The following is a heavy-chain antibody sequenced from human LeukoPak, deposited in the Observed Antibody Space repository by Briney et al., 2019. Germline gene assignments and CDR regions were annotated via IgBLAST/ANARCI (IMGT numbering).Heavy chain of an antibody. V-gene: IGHV1-69*13. D-gene: IGHD2-2*01. Sequence: GASVKVPCKASGGTFSSYAISWVRQAPGQGLEWMGGIIPIFGTANYAQKFQGRVTITADGSTSTAYMELSSLRSEDTAVYYCAILVVPAAIGNYYGVDVWGKGTTVTVSS. CDR2: IIPIFGTA. J-gene: IGHJ6*04. CDR3: AILVVPAAIGNYYGVDV. CDR1: GGTFSSYA.